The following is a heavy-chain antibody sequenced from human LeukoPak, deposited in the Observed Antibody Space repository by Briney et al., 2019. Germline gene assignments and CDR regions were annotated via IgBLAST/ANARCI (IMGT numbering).Heavy chain of an antibody. CDR3: ARVPQGFWSGYYTRWFDP. D-gene: IGHD3-3*01. CDR2: IYYSGST. J-gene: IGHJ5*02. Sequence: SETLSLTCTISGGSISSYYWSWIRQPPGKGLEWIGYIYYSGSTNYNPSLKSRVTISVDTSKNQFSLKLSSVTAADTAVYYCARVPQGFWSGYYTRWFDPWGQGTLVTVSS. V-gene: IGHV4-59*01. CDR1: GGSISSYY.